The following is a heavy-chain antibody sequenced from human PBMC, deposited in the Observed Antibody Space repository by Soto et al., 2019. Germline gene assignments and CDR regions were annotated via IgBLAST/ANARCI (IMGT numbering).Heavy chain of an antibody. V-gene: IGHV3-23*01. J-gene: IGHJ6*02. CDR1: GFTFSTYA. D-gene: IGHD3-16*01. Sequence: GGSLRLSCAASGFTFSTYAMSWVRQAPGKGLEWVSAVSGSGGGTYYADSVKGRFTIPRDNSKNTLFLQMNSLGAEDTAVYYCARSMGENYFYYGLDVWGQGTTVTVSS. CDR3: ARSMGENYFYYGLDV. CDR2: VSGSGGGT.